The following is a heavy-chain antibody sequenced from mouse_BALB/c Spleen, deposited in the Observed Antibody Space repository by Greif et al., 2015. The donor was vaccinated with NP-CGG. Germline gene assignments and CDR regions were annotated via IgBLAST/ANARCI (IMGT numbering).Heavy chain of an antibody. D-gene: IGHD2-4*01. CDR2: IHPSDSET. CDR1: GYSFTSYW. V-gene: IGHV1-61*01. J-gene: IGHJ1*01. CDR3: AREWARDYYDYDGYFDV. Sequence: VQLQQSGAELVRPGASVKLSCKASGYSFTSYWMNWVKQRPGQGLEWIGMIHPSDSETRLNQKFKDKATLTVDKSSSTAYMQLSSPTSEDSAVYYCAREWARDYYDYDGYFDVWGAGTTVTVSS.